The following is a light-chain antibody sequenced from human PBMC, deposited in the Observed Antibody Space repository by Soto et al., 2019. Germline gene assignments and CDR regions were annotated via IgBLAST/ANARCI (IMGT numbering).Light chain of an antibody. J-gene: IGKJ3*01. CDR1: QGISSY. V-gene: IGKV1-9*01. Sequence: DIQMTQSPSTLSASVGDRVTITCRASQGISSYLAWYQQKPGKAPKLLIYAASTLQSGVPSRFSGSGSGTDFTLTISCLQSEDFATYYCQQYYSYPRTFGPGTKVDIK. CDR3: QQYYSYPRT. CDR2: AAS.